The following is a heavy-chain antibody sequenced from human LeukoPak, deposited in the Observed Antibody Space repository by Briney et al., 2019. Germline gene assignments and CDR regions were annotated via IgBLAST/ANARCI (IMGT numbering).Heavy chain of an antibody. V-gene: IGHV3-21*01. J-gene: IGHJ3*02. Sequence: GSLRLSCAASGFTFSSYSMNWVRQAPGKGLEWVSPISSSSSYIYYADSVRGRFTISRDNAKNSLYLQMNSLRAEDTAVYYCAREVVYYDSSGYYSPDAFDIWGQGTMVTVSS. CDR3: AREVVYYDSSGYYSPDAFDI. CDR2: ISSSSSYI. CDR1: GFTFSSYS. D-gene: IGHD3-22*01.